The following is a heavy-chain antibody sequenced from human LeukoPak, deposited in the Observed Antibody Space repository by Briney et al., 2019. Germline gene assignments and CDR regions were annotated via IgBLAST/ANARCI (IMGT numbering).Heavy chain of an antibody. CDR1: GFTFSHYA. CDR2: ISYDGSVQ. J-gene: IGHJ4*02. Sequence: GGSLRLSCAASGFTFSHYAMYWVRQAPGKGPEWVALISYDGSVQYYADSVKGRFTISRDSPKNTLYLQMNSLRPEDTAVYYCARERTGFYAEYWGQGTLVTVSS. CDR3: ARERTGFYAEY. D-gene: IGHD3/OR15-3a*01. V-gene: IGHV3-30*04.